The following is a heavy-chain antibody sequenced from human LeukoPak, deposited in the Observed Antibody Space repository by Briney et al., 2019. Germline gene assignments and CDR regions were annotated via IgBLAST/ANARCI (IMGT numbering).Heavy chain of an antibody. Sequence: GPLRLSCAASGFTFRDAWMTWVRQAPGKGLEWVGRIRSKTDGGTTDYAVSVQGRFTISRDDSKNTLYLQMSSLKTEDTAVYYCAKHIYGVVSIQQWGQGTLVTVSS. J-gene: IGHJ1*01. CDR2: IRSKTDGGTT. CDR3: AKHIYGVVSIQQ. D-gene: IGHD3-3*01. V-gene: IGHV3-15*01. CDR1: GFTFRDAW.